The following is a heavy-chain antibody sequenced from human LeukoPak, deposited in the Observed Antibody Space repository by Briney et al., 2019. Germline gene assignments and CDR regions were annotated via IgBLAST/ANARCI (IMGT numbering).Heavy chain of an antibody. CDR3: ARNFYGSGTFEN. CDR2: MSPDSGNT. Sequence: ASVKVSCKASGYTFINYDINWVRRATGQGLEWMGWMSPDSGNTGYAQNFQGRVTLTRNTSISTAYMELSSLKSEDTAVYYCARNFYGSGTFENWGQGTLVTVPS. J-gene: IGHJ4*02. CDR1: GYTFINYD. D-gene: IGHD3-10*01. V-gene: IGHV1-8*01.